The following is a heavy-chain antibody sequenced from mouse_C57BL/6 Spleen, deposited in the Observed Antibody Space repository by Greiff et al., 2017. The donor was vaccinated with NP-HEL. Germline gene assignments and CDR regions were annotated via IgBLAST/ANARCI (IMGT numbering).Heavy chain of an antibody. Sequence: QVQLKQPGAELVKPGASVKVSCKASGYTFTSYWMHWVKQRPGQGLEWIGRIHPSDSDTNYNQKFKGKATLTVDKSSSTAYMQLSSLTSEDSAVYYCAMRGVYYGSSGYFDVWGTGTTVTVSS. CDR2: IHPSDSDT. CDR1: GYTFTSYW. J-gene: IGHJ1*03. CDR3: AMRGVYYGSSGYFDV. D-gene: IGHD1-1*01. V-gene: IGHV1-74*01.